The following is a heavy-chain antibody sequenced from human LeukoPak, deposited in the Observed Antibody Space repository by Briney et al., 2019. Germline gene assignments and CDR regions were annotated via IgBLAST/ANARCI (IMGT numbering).Heavy chain of an antibody. CDR1: GFTFDDYA. J-gene: IGHJ4*02. CDR2: ISWNSGSI. D-gene: IGHD4-17*01. V-gene: IGHV3-9*01. Sequence: GGSLRLSCAASGFTFDDYAMHWVRQAPGKGLEWVSGISWNSGSIGYADSVKGRFTISRDNSKNTLYLQMNSLRAEDTAVYYCAKGDSTVHIFYYFDYWGQGTLVTVSS. CDR3: AKGDSTVHIFYYFDY.